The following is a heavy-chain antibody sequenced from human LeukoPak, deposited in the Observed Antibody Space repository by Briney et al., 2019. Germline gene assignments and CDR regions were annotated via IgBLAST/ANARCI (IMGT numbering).Heavy chain of an antibody. CDR1: GFTFSSYA. CDR3: ARNPPFSIAVRTYYHYYYGMDV. CDR2: ISGSGGST. V-gene: IGHV3-23*01. Sequence: GGSLRLSCAASGFTFSSYAMSWVRQAPGKGLEWVSAISGSGGSTYYADPEKGRFTISKDNSKNTLYLKMNSLRDEDTAVYYCARNPPFSIAVRTYYHYYYGMDVWGQGTTVTVSS. D-gene: IGHD6-19*01. J-gene: IGHJ6*02.